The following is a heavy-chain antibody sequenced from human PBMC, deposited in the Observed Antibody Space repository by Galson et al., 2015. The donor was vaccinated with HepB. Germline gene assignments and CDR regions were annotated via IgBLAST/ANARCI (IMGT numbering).Heavy chain of an antibody. CDR2: ISSSSSTI. CDR1: GFTFSSYS. CDR3: ARAILHHYYYYYMDV. D-gene: IGHD3-3*01. J-gene: IGHJ6*03. V-gene: IGHV3-48*01. Sequence: LRLSCAASGFTFSSYSMNWVRQAPGKGLEWVSYISSSSSTIYYADSVKGRFTISRDNAKNSLYLQMNSLRAEDTAVYYCARAILHHYYYYYMDVWGKGTTVTVSS.